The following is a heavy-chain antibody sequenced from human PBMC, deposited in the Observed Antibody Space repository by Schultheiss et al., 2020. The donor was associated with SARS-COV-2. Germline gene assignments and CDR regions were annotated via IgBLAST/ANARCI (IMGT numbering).Heavy chain of an antibody. J-gene: IGHJ4*02. V-gene: IGHV4-38-2*02. CDR2: IYHSGST. D-gene: IGHD6-13*01. Sequence: GSLRLSCAVSGYSISSGYYWGWIRQPPGKGLEWIGSIYHSGSTYYNPSLKSRVTISVDTSKNQFSLKLSSVTAADTAVYYCARDGGIAAAGLGTFDYWGQGTLVTVSS. CDR3: ARDGGIAAAGLGTFDY. CDR1: GYSISSGYY.